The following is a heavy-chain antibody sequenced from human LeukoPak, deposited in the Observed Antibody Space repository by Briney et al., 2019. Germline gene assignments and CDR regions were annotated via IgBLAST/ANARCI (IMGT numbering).Heavy chain of an antibody. CDR3: AGGGAARPDY. V-gene: IGHV3-48*01. J-gene: IGHJ4*02. D-gene: IGHD6-6*01. Sequence: GGSLRLSCEASGFTFSNYGMNWVRQAPGRGLEWLSYISGSGSSIYYADSVKGRFTISRDNGKNSLFLQMNSLRAEDTALYYCAGGGAARPDYWGQGTLVTVSS. CDR2: ISGSGSSI. CDR1: GFTFSNYG.